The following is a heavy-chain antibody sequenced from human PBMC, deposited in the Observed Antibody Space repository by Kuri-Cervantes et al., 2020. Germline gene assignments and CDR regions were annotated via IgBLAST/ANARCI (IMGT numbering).Heavy chain of an antibody. Sequence: GESLKISCAASGFTFSSYGMHWVRQAPGKGLEWVAVIWYDGSNKYYADSVKGRFTISRDNAKNSLYLHMNSLRAEDTALYYCAKGLSTTPYYYYYGMDVWGQGTTVTVSS. CDR1: GFTFSSYG. CDR3: AKGLSTTPYYYYYGMDV. V-gene: IGHV3-33*03. D-gene: IGHD2/OR15-2a*01. J-gene: IGHJ6*02. CDR2: IWYDGSNK.